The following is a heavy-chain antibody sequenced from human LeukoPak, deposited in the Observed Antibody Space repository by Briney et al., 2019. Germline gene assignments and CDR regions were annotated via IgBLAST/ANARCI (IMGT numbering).Heavy chain of an antibody. V-gene: IGHV3-21*01. CDR3: ARDPMKYDILTGFYS. D-gene: IGHD3-9*01. CDR1: GFTFNIFS. J-gene: IGHJ4*02. CDR2: IISDSAVT. Sequence: PGGSLSLSCAASGFTFNIFSMSWVRQAPGKGLEWVSSIISDSAVTHYADSVRGRFTVSRDNAKNSVYLQMTGLKVDDTAIYYCARDPMKYDILTGFYSGGQGVLVTVSS.